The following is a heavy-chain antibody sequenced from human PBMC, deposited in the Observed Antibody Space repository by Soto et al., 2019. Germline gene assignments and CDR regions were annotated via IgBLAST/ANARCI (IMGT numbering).Heavy chain of an antibody. D-gene: IGHD3-16*01. Sequence: EVQLVESGGGLIQPGGSLRLSCAASGFTVSSNYMSWVRQAPGKGLEWVSVIYSGGSTYYADSVKGRFTISRDNSQNTRLLSMIRPRAEDTAVDYWARDSGGWDYWGQGSLDSVSS. CDR1: GFTVSSNY. CDR3: ARDSGGWDY. CDR2: IYSGGST. J-gene: IGHJ4*02. V-gene: IGHV3-53*01.